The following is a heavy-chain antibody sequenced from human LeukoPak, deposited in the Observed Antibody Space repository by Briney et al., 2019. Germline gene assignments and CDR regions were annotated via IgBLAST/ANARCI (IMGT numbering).Heavy chain of an antibody. V-gene: IGHV3-23*01. CDR2: ISGSGGST. J-gene: IGHJ4*02. Sequence: SGGSLRLSCAASGFTFSSYAMSWVRQAPGKGLEWVSAISGSGGSTYYADSVKGRFTISRDNSKNTLYLQMNSLRAEDTAVYYCALGGDYVPFGYWGQGTLVTVSS. CDR1: GFTFSSYA. CDR3: ALGGDYVPFGY. D-gene: IGHD4-17*01.